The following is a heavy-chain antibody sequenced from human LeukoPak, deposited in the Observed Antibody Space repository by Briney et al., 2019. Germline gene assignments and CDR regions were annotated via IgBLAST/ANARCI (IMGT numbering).Heavy chain of an antibody. D-gene: IGHD3-9*01. Sequence: GGSLRLSCAASGFTFSSYVMHWVRQAPGKGLEWVAVISNDASTKYYADSVKGRFTISRDNSKNTVYLQMNSLGAEDTAVYYCARDYGSYYDILTGYGNWFDPGAREPWSPSPQ. J-gene: IGHJ5*02. CDR2: ISNDASTK. CDR1: GFTFSSYV. V-gene: IGHV3-30*04. CDR3: ARDYGSYYDILTGYGNWFDP.